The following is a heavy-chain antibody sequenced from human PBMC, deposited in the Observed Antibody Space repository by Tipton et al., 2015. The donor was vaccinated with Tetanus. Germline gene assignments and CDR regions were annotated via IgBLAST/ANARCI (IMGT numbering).Heavy chain of an antibody. J-gene: IGHJ6*02. Sequence: QMQLVQSGAEMEKPGASVKVSCTASGYTFTNYYIYWVRQAPGQGLEWMGWIDPNSGGTVYAQKFQGRVTMTRDTSISTAYMELRSLRSDDTAVYYCARDRGDYIYYGMDVWGPGTTVTVS. V-gene: IGHV1-2*02. D-gene: IGHD3-22*01. CDR2: IDPNSGGT. CDR3: ARDRGDYIYYGMDV. CDR1: GYTFTNYY.